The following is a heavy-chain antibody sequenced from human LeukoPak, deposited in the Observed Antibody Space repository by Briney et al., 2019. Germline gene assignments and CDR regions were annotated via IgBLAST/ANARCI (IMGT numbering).Heavy chain of an antibody. J-gene: IGHJ4*02. CDR1: GGTFSSYA. V-gene: IGHV1-69*13. D-gene: IGHD1-1*01. CDR3: ARSGTTGTNELIDY. Sequence: EASVKVSCKASGGTFSSYAISWVRQAPGQGPEWMGGIIPIFGTANYAQKFQGRVTITADESTSTAYMELSSLRSEDTAVYYCARSGTTGTNELIDYWGQGTLVTVSS. CDR2: IIPIFGTA.